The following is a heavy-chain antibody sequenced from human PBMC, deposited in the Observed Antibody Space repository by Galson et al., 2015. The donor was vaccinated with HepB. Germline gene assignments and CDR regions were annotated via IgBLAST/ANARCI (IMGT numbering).Heavy chain of an antibody. D-gene: IGHD1-26*01. CDR2: IHSDGSST. CDR3: ARDKSGSQYYLDY. CDR1: GFTFSSYW. J-gene: IGHJ4*02. Sequence: CLRLSCAASGFTFSSYWMHWVRQVPGKGLVWVARIHSDGSSTSYADSVKGRFTISRDNAKNTLYLQMNSLRAEETAVYYCARDKSGSQYYLDYWGQGTLVTVSS. V-gene: IGHV3-74*01.